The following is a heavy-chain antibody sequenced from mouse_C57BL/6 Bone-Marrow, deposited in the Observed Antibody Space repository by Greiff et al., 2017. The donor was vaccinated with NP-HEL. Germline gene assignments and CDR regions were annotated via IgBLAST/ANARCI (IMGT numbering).Heavy chain of an antibody. J-gene: IGHJ3*01. CDR1: GYTFTSYW. V-gene: IGHV1-64*01. Sequence: QVQLQQPGAELVKPGASVKLSCTASGYTFTSYWMHWVKQRPGQGLEWIGMIHPNSGSTNYTAKFKGKATLTVDQSSSTAYKQLSSLTSEDAAVYYCERQISRGVDYWGQGTLVTVTA. CDR2: IHPNSGST. CDR3: ERQISRGVDY.